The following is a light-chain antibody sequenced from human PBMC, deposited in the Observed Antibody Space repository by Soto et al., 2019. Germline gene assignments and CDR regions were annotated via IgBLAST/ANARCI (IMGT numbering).Light chain of an antibody. CDR1: SSDIGNYNY. J-gene: IGLJ1*01. Sequence: QSALTQPDSVSGSPGQSVAISCTAASSDIGNYNYVSWYQQRPGKVPKLIIHDVSDRPSGVSDRFSGSKSGNTASLTISGLQAEDEADYYCSSYTSTSTYVFGTGNKVTVL. CDR3: SSYTSTSTYV. CDR2: DVS. V-gene: IGLV2-14*03.